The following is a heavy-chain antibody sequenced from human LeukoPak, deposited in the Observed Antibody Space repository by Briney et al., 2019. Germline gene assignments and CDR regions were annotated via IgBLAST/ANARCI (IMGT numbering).Heavy chain of an antibody. D-gene: IGHD1-26*01. V-gene: IGHV1-46*01. CDR1: GYTFTNYH. J-gene: IGHJ6*03. Sequence: ASVKVSCKASGYTFTNYHMNWVRQAPGQGLEWMGIINPSGGSTTNAQKFQGRVIMTRDMSTSTVYMELSSLRSEDTPVYYCARDPYNGSYGDDYYYYMDVWGKGTTVTISS. CDR2: INPSGGST. CDR3: ARDPYNGSYGDDYYYYMDV.